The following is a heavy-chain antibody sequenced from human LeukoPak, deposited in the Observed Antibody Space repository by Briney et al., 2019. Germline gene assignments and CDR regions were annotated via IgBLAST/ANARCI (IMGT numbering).Heavy chain of an antibody. J-gene: IGHJ4*02. CDR3: ARDKIVGATNFDY. Sequence: GGSLRLSCAASGFTFSSYEMNWVRQAPGKGLEWVSYISRSGSAIYYADSVKGRFTISRDNAKNSLHLQMNSLRAEDTAVYYCARDKIVGATNFDYWGQGTLVTVSS. D-gene: IGHD1-26*01. CDR2: ISRSGSAI. CDR1: GFTFSSYE. V-gene: IGHV3-48*03.